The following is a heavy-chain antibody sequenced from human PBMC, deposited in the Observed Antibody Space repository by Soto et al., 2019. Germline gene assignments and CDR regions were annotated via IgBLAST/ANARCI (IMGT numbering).Heavy chain of an antibody. CDR2: INHSGST. CDR3: ARGRLQSIYQLPSKVGYYFDY. J-gene: IGHJ4*02. D-gene: IGHD2-2*01. V-gene: IGHV4-34*01. Sequence: QVQLQQWGAGLLKPSETLSLTCAVYGGSFSGYYWSWIRQPPGKGLEWIGEINHSGSTNYNPSLKSRLTISVDTSKNQFSLKLSSVTAADTAVYYCARGRLQSIYQLPSKVGYYFDYWGQGTLVTVSS. CDR1: GGSFSGYY.